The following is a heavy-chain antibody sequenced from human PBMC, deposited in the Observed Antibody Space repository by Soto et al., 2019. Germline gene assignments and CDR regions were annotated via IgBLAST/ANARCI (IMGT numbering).Heavy chain of an antibody. J-gene: IGHJ4*02. D-gene: IGHD2-8*01. Sequence: SETLSLTCTVSGGSVSSGSYYWSWIRQPPGKGLEWIAYIYYGGITNYDPSLKSRVTISVDMSKNQFSLKLRSATAADTAVYYCARVNGGPYFFDNWGQGTLVTVSS. CDR2: IYYGGIT. CDR3: ARVNGGPYFFDN. CDR1: GGSVSSGSYY. V-gene: IGHV4-61*01.